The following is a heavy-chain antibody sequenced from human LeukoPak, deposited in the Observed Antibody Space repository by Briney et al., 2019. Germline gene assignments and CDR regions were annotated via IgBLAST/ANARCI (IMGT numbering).Heavy chain of an antibody. V-gene: IGHV3-66*01. D-gene: IGHD4-17*01. CDR2: IYIGGST. CDR1: GFIFSNYE. CDR3: ARGDDFGDY. J-gene: IGHJ4*02. Sequence: GGSLRLSCAASGFIFSNYEMNWVRQAPGKGLEWVSLIYIGGSTYYADSVKGRFTISRDNSKNTLYLQMNSLRAEDTAVYYCARGDDFGDYWGQGTLVTVSS.